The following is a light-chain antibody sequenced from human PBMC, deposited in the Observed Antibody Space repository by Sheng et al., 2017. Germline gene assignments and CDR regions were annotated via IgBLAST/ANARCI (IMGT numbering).Light chain of an antibody. CDR3: QQYNYYPIT. J-gene: IGKJ5*01. V-gene: IGKV1-16*02. CDR2: DAS. CDR1: QGIASY. Sequence: DIQMTQSPSSLSASIGDRVTITCRASQGIASYLAWFQQKPGKAPKSLIYDASTLESGVPSKFSGSGSGTDFTLTISGLQPEDVATYYCQQYNYYPITFGQGTRLEIK.